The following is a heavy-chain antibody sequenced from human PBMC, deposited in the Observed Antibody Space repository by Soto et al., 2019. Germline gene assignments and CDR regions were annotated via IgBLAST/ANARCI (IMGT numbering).Heavy chain of an antibody. J-gene: IGHJ6*02. CDR3: ARTLQEDYYYGMDV. CDR1: GYTFTSYA. V-gene: IGHV1-3*01. CDR2: INAATSNT. D-gene: IGHD4-4*01. Sequence: ASMTVSCKASGYTFTSYAMPWVRPAPGQRLEWKEWINAATSNTKNSQKFQSRDTITRDTSASTANIELSSLRSEDTAVYFCARTLQEDYYYGMDVRGQGTTVTVSS.